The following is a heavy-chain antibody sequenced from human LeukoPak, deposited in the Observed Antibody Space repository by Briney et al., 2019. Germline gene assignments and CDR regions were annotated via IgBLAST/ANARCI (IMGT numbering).Heavy chain of an antibody. CDR2: IYPGDSDT. CDR1: GYRFTSYW. CDR3: ARHVEDSSSSGMDV. D-gene: IGHD6-6*01. V-gene: IGHV5-51*01. Sequence: GESLEISCKGSGYRFTSYWIGWVRQMPGKGLEWMGIIYPGDSDTRYSPSFQGQFTISADKSISTAYLQWSSLKTSDTAMYYCARHVEDSSSSGMDVWGQGTTVTVSS. J-gene: IGHJ6*02.